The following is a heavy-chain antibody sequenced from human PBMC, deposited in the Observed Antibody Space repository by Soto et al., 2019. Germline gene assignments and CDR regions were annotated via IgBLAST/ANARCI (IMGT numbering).Heavy chain of an antibody. CDR2: ISWNSGII. D-gene: IGHD1-1*01. V-gene: IGHV3-9*01. Sequence: GGSLRLSCAASGLTFYDYAMHLVRQAPGNGLERVSGISWNSGIIAYADSVKGRFTISRDNAKNSLYLQMSSLRAEDTALYYCAKGGTPFLIYMDVWGKGTTVTVSS. J-gene: IGHJ6*03. CDR1: GLTFYDYA. CDR3: AKGGTPFLIYMDV.